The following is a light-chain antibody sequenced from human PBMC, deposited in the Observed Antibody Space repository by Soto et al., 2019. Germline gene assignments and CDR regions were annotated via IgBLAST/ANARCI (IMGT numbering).Light chain of an antibody. CDR2: GAS. CDR3: QHYCSSTPIT. CDR1: QSVSSSY. Sequence: EIVLTQSPGTLSLSPGERATLSCRASQSVSSSYLAWYQQKPGQAPRLLIYGASSRATGIPDRFSGSGSGTDFTLTISRLEPEDFAVYYCQHYCSSTPITFGQGTRLESK. J-gene: IGKJ5*01. V-gene: IGKV3-20*01.